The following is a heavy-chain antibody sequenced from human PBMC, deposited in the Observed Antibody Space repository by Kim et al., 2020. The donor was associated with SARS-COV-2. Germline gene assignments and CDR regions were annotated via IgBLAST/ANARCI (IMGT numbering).Heavy chain of an antibody. V-gene: IGHV1-46*01. CDR3: ARDRITIFGVVIKSYYYGMDV. CDR1: GYTFTSYY. D-gene: IGHD3-3*01. CDR2: INPSGGST. J-gene: IGHJ6*02. Sequence: ASVKFSCKASGYTFTSYYMHWVRQAPGQGLEWMGIINPSGGSTSYAQKFQGRVTMTRDTSTSTVYMELSSLRSEDTAVYYCARDRITIFGVVIKSYYYGMDVWGQGTTVTVSS.